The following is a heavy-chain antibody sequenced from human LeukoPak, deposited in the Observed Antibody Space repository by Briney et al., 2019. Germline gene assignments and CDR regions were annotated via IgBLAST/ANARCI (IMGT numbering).Heavy chain of an antibody. CDR1: GGSISSYY. V-gene: IGHV4-4*09. CDR2: IYTSGST. CDR3: ARHGPMGSLLFNFDY. J-gene: IGHJ4*02. D-gene: IGHD2-21*01. Sequence: PSETLSLTCTVSGGSISSYYWSWIRQPPGKGLEWIGYIYTSGSTNYNPSLKSRVTISVDTSKNQFSLKLSSVTAADTAVYYCARHGPMGSLLFNFDYWGQGTLVTVSS.